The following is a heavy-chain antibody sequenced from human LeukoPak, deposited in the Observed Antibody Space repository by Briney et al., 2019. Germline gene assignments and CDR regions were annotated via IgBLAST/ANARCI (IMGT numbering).Heavy chain of an antibody. CDR3: ARWAQESYYFDY. CDR2: IYYSGST. Sequence: KPSETLSLTCTVSGGSISSYYWSWIRQPPGKGLEWIGYIYYSGSTNYNPSLKSRVTISVDTSKNQFSLKLSSATAADTAVYYCARWAQESYYFDYWGQGTLVTVSS. J-gene: IGHJ4*02. V-gene: IGHV4-59*01. CDR1: GGSISSYY.